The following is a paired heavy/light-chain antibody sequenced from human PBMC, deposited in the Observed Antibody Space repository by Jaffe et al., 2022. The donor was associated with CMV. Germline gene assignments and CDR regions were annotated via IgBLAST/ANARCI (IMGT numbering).Heavy chain of an antibody. V-gene: IGHV3-23*01. D-gene: IGHD5-12*01. Sequence: EVQLLESGGGLVQPGGSLRLSCAASGFIFGGYAMSWVRQAPGMGLEWVSTITASSNTIYYADSVKGRFTISRDNSKTTLYLQMNSLRAEDTAVYFCAKDQVFGDGYINFDYWGQGTLVSVSS. CDR1: GFIFGGYA. CDR3: AKDQVFGDGYINFDY. J-gene: IGHJ4*02. CDR2: ITASSNTI.
Light chain of an antibody. V-gene: IGKV1-39*01. Sequence: DILLTQSPSSLSASVGDRVTITCRASQSISGHLNWYQHKPGKAPNLLIYAASSLQGGVPPRFSGSGSGTDFTLTISSLQLEDFATYYCQQSYTTPVTFGQGTRLEIK. CDR3: QQSYTTPVT. CDR2: AAS. J-gene: IGKJ5*01. CDR1: QSISGH.